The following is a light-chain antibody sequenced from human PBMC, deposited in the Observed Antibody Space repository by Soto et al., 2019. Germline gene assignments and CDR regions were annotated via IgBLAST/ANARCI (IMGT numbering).Light chain of an antibody. J-gene: IGKJ1*01. CDR1: QSVSAN. Sequence: EIVMTRSPATLSVSPGERATLSCRASQSVSANLAWYQQKPGQAPRLLIYGASTRATGIPARFSGSWSGTEFTLSISSLQSEDFALYYCQQYSHWPTFGQGTKVDIK. CDR2: GAS. V-gene: IGKV3-15*01. CDR3: QQYSHWPT.